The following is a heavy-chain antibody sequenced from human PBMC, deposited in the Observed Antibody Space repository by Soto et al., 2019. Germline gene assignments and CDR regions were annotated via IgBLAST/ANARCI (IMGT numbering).Heavy chain of an antibody. V-gene: IGHV3-23*01. J-gene: IGHJ6*02. CDR3: AKDILEVTPGMAV. CDR1: GFTFSNYA. Sequence: GGSLRLSCVASGFTFSNYAMSWVRQAPGKGLEWVSAIRGSATTTYYADSVKGRFTISRDNSKNTLYLQMNRLRVEDTAIYYCAKDILEVTPGMAVWGQGTTVTVSS. CDR2: IRGSATTT. D-gene: IGHD2-21*01.